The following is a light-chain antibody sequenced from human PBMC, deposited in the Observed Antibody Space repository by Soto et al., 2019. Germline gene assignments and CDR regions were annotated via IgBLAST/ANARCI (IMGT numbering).Light chain of an antibody. CDR3: QQGWAWPPIT. Sequence: VLTQSAVTLSSLPNNRVTLSCRASQYINTRLDWYQHRPGQAPRLLIYQTSIRAAGIPARFSASGTGTDFTLTISDVQPEDFGVYYCQQGWAWPPITSGDGTRLE. J-gene: IGKJ5*01. CDR2: QTS. CDR1: QYINTR. V-gene: IGKV3D-11*03.